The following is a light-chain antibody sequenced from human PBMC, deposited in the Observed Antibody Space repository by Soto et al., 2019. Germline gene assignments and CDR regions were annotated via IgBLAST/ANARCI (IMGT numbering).Light chain of an antibody. V-gene: IGLV2-14*01. CDR2: EVS. CDR3: SSYTSSSTL. J-gene: IGLJ1*01. Sequence: QSALTQPASVSGSPGQSITISCTGTSSDVGGFNYVSWYQQHPGKAPKLMIYEVSDRPSGISSRFSGSKSGNTASLTISGLQTEDEADYYCSSYTSSSTLFGTVTKLTVL. CDR1: SSDVGGFNY.